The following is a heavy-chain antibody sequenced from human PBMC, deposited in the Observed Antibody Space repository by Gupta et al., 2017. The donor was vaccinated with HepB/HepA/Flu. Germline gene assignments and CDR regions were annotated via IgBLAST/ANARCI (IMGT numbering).Heavy chain of an antibody. D-gene: IGHD6-6*01. J-gene: IGHJ5*02. CDR3: TRDTSINLSVPMWANNWFDP. CDR1: GLSFNDYA. Sequence: EVQLVESGGGVVQPGGSLRLSCAGSGLSFNDYALHWVRPVPGKGLEWVALINGESGSTFYADSVKGRFTVSRDNSKNFLYLQMNSLRTEDTALYYCTRDTSINLSVPMWANNWFDPWGQGTLVTVSS. V-gene: IGHV3-43*02. CDR2: INGESGST.